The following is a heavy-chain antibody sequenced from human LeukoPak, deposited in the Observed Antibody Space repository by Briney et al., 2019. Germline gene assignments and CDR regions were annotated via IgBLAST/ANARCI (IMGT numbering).Heavy chain of an antibody. D-gene: IGHD3-3*01. CDR2: IYYSGST. V-gene: IGHV4-31*03. J-gene: IGHJ6*02. CDR3: ARATITIFGVVLYGMDV. CDR1: GGSISSGGYY. Sequence: PSQTLSFTCTVSGGSISSGGYYWRWIRQHPGKGLEWIGYIYYSGSTYYNPSLKSRVTISVDTSKNQFSLKLSSVTAADTAVYYCARATITIFGVVLYGMDVWGQGTTVTVSS.